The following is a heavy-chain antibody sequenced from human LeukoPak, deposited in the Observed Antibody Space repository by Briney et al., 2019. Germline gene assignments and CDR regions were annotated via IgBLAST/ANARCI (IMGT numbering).Heavy chain of an antibody. Sequence: ASVKVSCKASGYTFTSYDINWVRQATGQGLEWMGWMNPNSGNTGYAQKFQGRVTMTRNTSISTAYMELSSLRSEDTAVYYCAREGTITMVRGVIITGRFDPWGQGTLVTVSS. J-gene: IGHJ5*02. V-gene: IGHV1-8*01. CDR1: GYTFTSYD. D-gene: IGHD3-10*01. CDR2: MNPNSGNT. CDR3: AREGTITMVRGVIITGRFDP.